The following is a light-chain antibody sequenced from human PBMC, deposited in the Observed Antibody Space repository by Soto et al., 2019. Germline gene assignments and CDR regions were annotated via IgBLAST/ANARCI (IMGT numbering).Light chain of an antibody. J-gene: IGLJ1*01. Sequence: QSALTQPPSVSGAPGQRGTISCTRSSSNIGSTYDVQWYQQLPGTAPKLLIHGNTDRPSGVPDRFSGSKSGTSASLAITGLQADDEADYYCQSYDDSLSVHYVFGTGTKAT. CDR1: SSNIGSTYD. CDR3: QSYDDSLSVHYV. CDR2: GNT. V-gene: IGLV1-40*01.